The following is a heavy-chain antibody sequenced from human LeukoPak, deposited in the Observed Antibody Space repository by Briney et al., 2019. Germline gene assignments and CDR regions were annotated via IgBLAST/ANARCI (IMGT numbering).Heavy chain of an antibody. CDR1: GFTFSSYS. J-gene: IGHJ4*02. CDR2: ISSSSSTI. V-gene: IGHV3-48*01. Sequence: GGSLRLSCEASGFTFSSYSMNWVRQAPGKGLEWVSYISSSSSTIYYADSVKGRFTISRDNAKNSLYLQMNSLRAEDTAVYYCARRAGAYSHPYDYWGQGTLVTVSS. D-gene: IGHD4/OR15-4a*01. CDR3: ARRAGAYSHPYDY.